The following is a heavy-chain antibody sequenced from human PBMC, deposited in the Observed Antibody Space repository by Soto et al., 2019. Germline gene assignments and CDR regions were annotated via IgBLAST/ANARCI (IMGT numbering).Heavy chain of an antibody. D-gene: IGHD5-18*01. CDR1: GGSISSYY. CDR3: ARLAPYSYGAFDI. V-gene: IGHV4-59*08. Sequence: SETLSLTCTVSGGSISSYYWSWIRQPPGKGLEWIGYIYYSGSTNYNPSLKSRVTISVDTSKNQFSRKLSSVTAADTAVYYCARLAPYSYGAFDIWGQGTMVTVSS. CDR2: IYYSGST. J-gene: IGHJ3*02.